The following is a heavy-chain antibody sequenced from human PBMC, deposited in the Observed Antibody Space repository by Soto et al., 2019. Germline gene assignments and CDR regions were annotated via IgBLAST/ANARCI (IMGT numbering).Heavy chain of an antibody. CDR1: GFTVSSNY. CDR2: IYSGGST. CDR3: ARDCWDTQMGSYFDY. D-gene: IGHD1-26*01. J-gene: IGHJ4*02. Sequence: GGSLRLSCAASGFTVSSNYMSWVRQAPGKGLEWVSVIYSGGSTYYADSVKGRFTISRDNSKNTLYLQMNSLRAEDTAVYYCARDCWDTQMGSYFDYWGQGTLVTVS. V-gene: IGHV3-53*01.